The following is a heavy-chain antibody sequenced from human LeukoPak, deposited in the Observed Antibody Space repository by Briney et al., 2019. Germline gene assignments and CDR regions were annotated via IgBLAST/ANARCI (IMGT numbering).Heavy chain of an antibody. CDR2: ISYDGSNE. D-gene: IGHD2-2*01. CDR1: GFTFSHYG. CDR3: ARVRAGYCTSTSCYTGMDV. V-gene: IGHV3-30*19. J-gene: IGHJ6*02. Sequence: GRSLRLSCAASGFTFSHYGMHWVRQAPGKGLEWVALISYDGSNEYYADSVRGRFTISRDNSKFTLYMQMNSLRAEDTAVYYCARVRAGYCTSTSCYTGMDVWGQGTTVTVSS.